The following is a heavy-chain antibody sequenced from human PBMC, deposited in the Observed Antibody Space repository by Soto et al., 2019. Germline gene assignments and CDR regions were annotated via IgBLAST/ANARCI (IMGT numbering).Heavy chain of an antibody. CDR3: VKFRGQAYSYYHIDV. J-gene: IGHJ6*03. V-gene: IGHV3-23*01. CDR2: SAGSGSSR. CDR1: GFNFGTYA. Sequence: EVQLLESGGGLVQPGGSLRLACAASGFNFGTYAMGWVRQAPGRGLEWVSSAGSGSSRYYADSVRGRFTVSRDTSKSTLYLEMSSLRAEDTALYYCVKFRGQAYSYYHIDVWAKGPRSPSP.